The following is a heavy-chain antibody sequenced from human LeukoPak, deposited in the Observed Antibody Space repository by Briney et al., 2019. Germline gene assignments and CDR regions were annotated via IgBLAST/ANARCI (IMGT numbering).Heavy chain of an antibody. D-gene: IGHD4-23*01. CDR2: INPNSGGT. V-gene: IGHV1-2*06. CDR1: GYTFTGYY. CDR3: ARTYGGNFDFDY. J-gene: IGHJ4*02. Sequence: EASVTVSCKASGYTFTGYYMHWVRQAPGQGLEWMGRINPNSGGTNYAQKFQGRVTMTRDTSINTAYMELSRLRSDDTAVYYCARTYGGNFDFDYWGQGTLVTVSS.